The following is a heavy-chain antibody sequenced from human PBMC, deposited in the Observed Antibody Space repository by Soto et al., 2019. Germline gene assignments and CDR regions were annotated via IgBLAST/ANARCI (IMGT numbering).Heavy chain of an antibody. CDR1: GYSFTSYW. D-gene: IGHD3-16*01. J-gene: IGHJ4*02. CDR3: AMTTMLSPTAY. V-gene: IGHV5-10-1*01. Sequence: PGESLKISCKGSGYSFTSYWVSWVRQMPGKGLEWMGKIDPSDSYTDYSPSSQGHITISTDKSISTAYLQWSSLKASDTAMYYCAMTTMLSPTAYWGQGTLVPVSS. CDR2: IDPSDSYT.